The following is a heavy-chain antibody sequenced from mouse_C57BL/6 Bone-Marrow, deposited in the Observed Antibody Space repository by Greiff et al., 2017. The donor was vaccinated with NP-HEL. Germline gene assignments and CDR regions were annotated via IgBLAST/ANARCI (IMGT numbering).Heavy chain of an antibody. CDR2: INPANGCT. Sequence: EVQLQQSGPELVKPGASVKISCTASGYTFTNYYMTWVKQSPDKSLEWIGTINPANGCTSYPQKFKGKATLTVDKSSSTAYLQLSSLTSEDSAIYYCARREIDAKVVEGLDYWGQGTPVTVSA. J-gene: IGHJ4*01. CDR3: ARREIDAKVVEGLDY. D-gene: IGHD1-1*01. CDR1: GYTFTNYY. V-gene: IGHV1-26*01.